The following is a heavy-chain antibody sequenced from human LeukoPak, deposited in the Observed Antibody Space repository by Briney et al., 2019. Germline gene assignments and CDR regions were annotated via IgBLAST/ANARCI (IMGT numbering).Heavy chain of an antibody. V-gene: IGHV1-69*13. Sequence: SVKVSCKASGGTFSSYAISWVRQAPGQGLEWMGGIIPIFGTANYAQKFQGRVTITADESTSTAYMELSSLRSEDTAVYYCALGATVTIYYYYGIDVWGKGTTVTVSS. D-gene: IGHD4-17*01. CDR3: ALGATVTIYYYYGIDV. J-gene: IGHJ6*04. CDR2: IIPIFGTA. CDR1: GGTFSSYA.